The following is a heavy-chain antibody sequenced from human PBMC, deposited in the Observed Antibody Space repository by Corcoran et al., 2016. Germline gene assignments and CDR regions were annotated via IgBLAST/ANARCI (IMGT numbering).Heavy chain of an antibody. J-gene: IGHJ2*01. V-gene: IGHV4-34*01. CDR2: ISHRGIT. Sequence: QVQLQQWGAGLLKPSETLSLTCAVYGGSFSDNAWSWIRQPPGKGLEWNGEISHRGITTYNPSLKSRITISVDTSKTQFSLKLSSVSAAETAVYYCARHFKTGWYFDLWGPGTLVTVSS. CDR1: GGSFSDNA. CDR3: ARHFKTGWYFDL.